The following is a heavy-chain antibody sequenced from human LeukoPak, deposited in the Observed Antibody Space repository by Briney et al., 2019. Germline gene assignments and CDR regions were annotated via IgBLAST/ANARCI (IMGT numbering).Heavy chain of an antibody. D-gene: IGHD1-1*01. CDR2: ISNSGDRT. Sequence: PLGCLRLSCAPSGFTFISYATGWVRPTPRGGLEYISAISNSGDRTYYAESVKGRFTISRDNSKSTLYLQMNSLRAEDTAVYYCANNWHLDYWGQGTLVTVSS. CDR1: GFTFISYA. CDR3: ANNWHLDY. J-gene: IGHJ4*02. V-gene: IGHV3-23*01.